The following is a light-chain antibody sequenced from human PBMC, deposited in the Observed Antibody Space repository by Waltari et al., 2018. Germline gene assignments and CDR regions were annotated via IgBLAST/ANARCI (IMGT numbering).Light chain of an antibody. CDR3: CSYALSGAVV. CDR2: EVT. CDR1: TRDVGYYNL. J-gene: IGLJ2*01. Sequence: QSALTQPASMSGSPGQSITISCTGTTRDVGYYNLVSWYQQHPGKAPKLMIYEVTKRPSGVSDRFSGSKSGHTASLTISGLQAEDEANYYCCSYALSGAVVFGGGTKLTVL. V-gene: IGLV2-23*02.